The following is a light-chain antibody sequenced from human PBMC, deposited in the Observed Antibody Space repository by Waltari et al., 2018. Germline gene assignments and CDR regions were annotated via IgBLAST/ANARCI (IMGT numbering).Light chain of an antibody. J-gene: IGKJ1*01. Sequence: DIQMTQSPSSLSASVGDRVTITCRASPTINRWLNWYHHSPGKAPKLLIFGASSLQSGVPSRFTGSGSGTDFSLTISSLQPEDFGTYYCQQSATSPWTFGQGTRVGNQT. CDR1: PTINRW. CDR2: GAS. V-gene: IGKV1-39*01. CDR3: QQSATSPWT.